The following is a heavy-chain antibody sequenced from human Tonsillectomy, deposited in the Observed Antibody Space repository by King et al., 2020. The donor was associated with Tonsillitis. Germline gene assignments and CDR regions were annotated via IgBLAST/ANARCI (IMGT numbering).Heavy chain of an antibody. CDR1: GFTFNSYS. CDR3: ARDRVGCYSAHYYVMDV. Sequence: VQLVESGGGLVKPGGSLRLSCAASGFTFNSYSMNWVRQAPGKGLEWVSSITTTSNYIYYTDSVKGRFTISRDNAKNSLSLQMNSLRAEDTAVYYCARDRVGCYSAHYYVMDVWGQGTTVTVSS. V-gene: IGHV3-21*01. J-gene: IGHJ6*02. CDR2: ITTTSNYI. D-gene: IGHD2-15*01.